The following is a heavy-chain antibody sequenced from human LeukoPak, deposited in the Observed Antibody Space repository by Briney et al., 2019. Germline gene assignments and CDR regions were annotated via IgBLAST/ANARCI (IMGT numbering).Heavy chain of an antibody. V-gene: IGHV3-21*01. CDR1: GFTFSIYS. CDR2: ITSSSNYI. CDR3: ARDRGYFDN. J-gene: IGHJ4*02. Sequence: PGGSLRLSCAASGFTFSIYSMNWVRQAPGKGLEWVSSITSSSNYIYYADSVKGRFTISRDNVQNSLYLQMNSLRAEDTAMYYCARDRGYFDNWGQGTLVTVSS.